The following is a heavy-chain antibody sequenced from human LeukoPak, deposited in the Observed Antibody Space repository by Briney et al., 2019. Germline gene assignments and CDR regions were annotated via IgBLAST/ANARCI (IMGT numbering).Heavy chain of an antibody. D-gene: IGHD3-22*01. Sequence: SQTLSLTCTVSGGSVSSGDYCWNWHRQPPGKGLEWIGYIYYSGSTYYNPSLKSRVTMSVDTSKNQFSLKLSSVTAADTAVYYCARDSSGYQLDYWGQGTLVTVSS. V-gene: IGHV4-30-4*01. CDR3: ARDSSGYQLDY. CDR2: IYYSGST. J-gene: IGHJ4*02. CDR1: GGSVSSGDYC.